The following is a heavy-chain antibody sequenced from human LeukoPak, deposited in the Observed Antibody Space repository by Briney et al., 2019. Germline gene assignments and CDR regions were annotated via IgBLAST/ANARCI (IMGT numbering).Heavy chain of an antibody. CDR1: GGSIRSYY. V-gene: IGHV4-4*07. J-gene: IGHJ6*02. D-gene: IGHD6-13*01. CDR2: IFDSVST. Sequence: SETLCLTCTVSGGSIRSYYWGWIRQPAGKGLEWIGHIFDSVSTNYNPSLNSRVTMSADTSKNQFSLKLSSVTAADTAVYYCARRYISTWVMDVWGQGTTVTVSS. CDR3: ARRYISTWVMDV.